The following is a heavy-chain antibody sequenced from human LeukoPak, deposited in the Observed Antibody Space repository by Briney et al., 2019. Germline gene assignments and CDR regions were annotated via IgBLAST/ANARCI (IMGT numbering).Heavy chain of an antibody. Sequence: SETLSLTCAVSGGSISSSNWWSWVRQPPGKGLEWIGEIYHSGSTNYNPSLKSRVTISVDTSKNQFSLKLSSVTAADTAVYYCARASYGDYNFDYWGQGTLVTVSS. CDR1: GGSISSSNW. V-gene: IGHV4-4*02. CDR2: IYHSGST. CDR3: ARASYGDYNFDY. J-gene: IGHJ4*02. D-gene: IGHD4-17*01.